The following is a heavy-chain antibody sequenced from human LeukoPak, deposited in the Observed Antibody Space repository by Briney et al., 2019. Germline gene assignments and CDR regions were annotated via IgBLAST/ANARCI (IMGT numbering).Heavy chain of an antibody. J-gene: IGHJ4*02. CDR1: GFTFSSYS. D-gene: IGHD3-22*01. CDR3: ARDQDDSSGYYLPGYFDY. CDR2: ISSSSSTI. Sequence: GGSLRLSCAASGFTFSSYSMNWVRQAPGKGLEWVSYISSSSSTIYYADSVKGRFTISRDNAKNSLYLQMNSLRAEDTAVYYCARDQDDSSGYYLPGYFDYWGQGTLVTVSS. V-gene: IGHV3-48*04.